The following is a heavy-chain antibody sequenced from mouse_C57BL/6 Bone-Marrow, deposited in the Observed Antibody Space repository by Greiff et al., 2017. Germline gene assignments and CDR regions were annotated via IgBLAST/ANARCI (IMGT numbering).Heavy chain of an antibody. CDR2: ISSGGDYI. J-gene: IGHJ4*01. V-gene: IGHV5-9-1*02. CDR1: GFTFSSYA. D-gene: IGHD1-1*01. Sequence: DVKLVESGEGLVKPGGSLKLSCAASGFTFSSYAMSWVRQTPEKRLEWVAYISSGGDYIYYADTVKGRFTISRDNARNTLYLQMSSLKSEDTAMYYCTKVSIYYYGSSPDFDAMDYWGQGTSVTGSS. CDR3: TKVSIYYYGSSPDFDAMDY.